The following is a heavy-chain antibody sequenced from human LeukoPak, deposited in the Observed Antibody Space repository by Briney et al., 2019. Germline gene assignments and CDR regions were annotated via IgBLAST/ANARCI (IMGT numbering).Heavy chain of an antibody. CDR3: ARGASSSLNY. J-gene: IGHJ4*02. D-gene: IGHD6-6*01. V-gene: IGHV4-34*01. CDR2: INHSGST. Sequence: PSETLSLTCAVYGGSFSGYYWSWIRQPPGKGLEWIGEINHSGSTNYNPSLKSRVTISVDTSKNQFSLKLSSVTAADTAVYYCARGASSSLNYWGQGTLVTVSS. CDR1: GGSFSGYY.